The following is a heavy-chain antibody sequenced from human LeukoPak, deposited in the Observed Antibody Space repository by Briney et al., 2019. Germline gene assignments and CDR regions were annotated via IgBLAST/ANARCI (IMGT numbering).Heavy chain of an antibody. CDR1: GGSFSGYY. V-gene: IGHV4-34*01. J-gene: IGHJ4*02. D-gene: IGHD3-9*01. CDR2: INHSGST. Sequence: SETLSLTCAVYGGSFSGYYWSWIRQPPGKGLEWIEEINHSGSTNYNPSLKSRVTISVDTSKNQFSLKLSSVTAADTAVYYCARIMGDYNILTGLYLNYNFDYWGQGTLVTVSS. CDR3: ARIMGDYNILTGLYLNYNFDY.